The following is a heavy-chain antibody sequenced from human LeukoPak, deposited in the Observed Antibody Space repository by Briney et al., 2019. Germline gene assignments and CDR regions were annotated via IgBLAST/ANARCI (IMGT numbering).Heavy chain of an antibody. D-gene: IGHD3-10*01. CDR2: INTNTGNP. CDR3: AKDLKTPYYYGSGSYL. V-gene: IGHV7-4-1*02. Sequence: ASVKVSCKASGYTFTSYAMNWVRQAPGQGLEWMGWINTNTGNPTYAQGFTGRFVFSLDTSVSTAYLQISSLKAEDTAVYYCAKDLKTPYYYGSGSYLWGQGTLVTVSS. J-gene: IGHJ4*02. CDR1: GYTFTSYA.